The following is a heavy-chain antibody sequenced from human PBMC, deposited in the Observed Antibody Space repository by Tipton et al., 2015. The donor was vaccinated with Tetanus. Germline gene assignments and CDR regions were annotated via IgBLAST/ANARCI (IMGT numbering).Heavy chain of an antibody. V-gene: IGHV4-61*08. CDR2: VYPTGST. CDR3: ARFYCGGACHSPYYNGVDV. D-gene: IGHD2-21*02. CDR1: GASVSGGVEY. J-gene: IGHJ6*02. Sequence: TLSLTCAVSGASVSGGVEYWTWLRQSPGNGLEWIGHVYPTGSTYYNPSLESRITLSVDKSRNQFSLKVWSVTTADTAIYYCARFYCGGACHSPYYNGVDVWGQGTAVTV.